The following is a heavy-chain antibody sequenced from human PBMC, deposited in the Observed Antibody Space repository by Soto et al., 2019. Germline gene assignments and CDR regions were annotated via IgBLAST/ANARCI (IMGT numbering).Heavy chain of an antibody. CDR3: AKGKGLLQFGS. V-gene: IGHV3-21*01. CDR1: GFTFSDST. CDR2: IGVSSGYI. Sequence: EVHLVESGGGLVKPGESLRLSCEASGFTFSDSTMNWVRQAPGKGLEWVSSIGVSSGYIYYTDSVRGRFTISGDHAKNVLYLQMNSLRAEDTALYFFAKGKGLLQFGSWAHGTQVTVSS. D-gene: IGHD2-15*01. J-gene: IGHJ5*01.